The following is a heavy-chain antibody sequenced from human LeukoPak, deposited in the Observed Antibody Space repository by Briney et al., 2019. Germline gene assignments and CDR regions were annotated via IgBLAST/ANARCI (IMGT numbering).Heavy chain of an antibody. CDR1: GYTFTGYY. CDR2: INPNSGGT. V-gene: IGHV1-2*02. Sequence: ASVKVSCKASGYTFTGYYMHWVRQAPGQGLEWMGWINPNSGGTNYAQKFQGRVTMTRDTSISTACMELSRLRSDDTAVYYCARTDGIVVVTASVAVFDPWGQGTLVTVSS. D-gene: IGHD2-21*02. CDR3: ARTDGIVVVTASVAVFDP. J-gene: IGHJ5*02.